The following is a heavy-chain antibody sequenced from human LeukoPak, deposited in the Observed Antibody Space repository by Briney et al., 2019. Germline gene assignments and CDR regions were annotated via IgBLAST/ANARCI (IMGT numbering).Heavy chain of an antibody. CDR2: INHSGST. D-gene: IGHD3-10*01. CDR1: GGSFSGYY. CDR3: ARDRGQGPPHFDY. Sequence: PSETLSLTCAVYGGSFSGYYWSWIRQPPGKGLEWIGEINHSGSTNYNPSLKSRVTISVDTSKNQFSLKLSSVTAADTAVYYCARDRGQGPPHFDYWGQGTLVTVSS. V-gene: IGHV4-34*01. J-gene: IGHJ4*02.